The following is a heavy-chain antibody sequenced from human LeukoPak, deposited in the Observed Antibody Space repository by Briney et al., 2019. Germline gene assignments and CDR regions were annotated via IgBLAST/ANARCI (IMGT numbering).Heavy chain of an antibody. CDR1: VYTFTSYG. Sequence: ASVKVSCKASVYTFTSYGISWVRQAPGQGLEWTGWISAYNGNTNYAQKLQGRVTMTTDTSTSTAYMELRSLRSDDTAVYYCARDLRGDYVFDYWGQGTLVTVPS. V-gene: IGHV1-18*01. CDR2: ISAYNGNT. D-gene: IGHD3-10*02. J-gene: IGHJ4*02. CDR3: ARDLRGDYVFDY.